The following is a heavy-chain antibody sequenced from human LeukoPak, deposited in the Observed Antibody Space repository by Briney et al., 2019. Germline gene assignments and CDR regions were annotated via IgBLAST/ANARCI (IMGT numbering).Heavy chain of an antibody. J-gene: IGHJ3*02. CDR3: ARGQDDFWSGSRYDPAFDI. CDR2: ISAYNGNT. CDR1: GYTFTSYG. D-gene: IGHD3-3*01. Sequence: GASVKVSCKASGYTFTSYGISWVRQAPGQGLEWMGWISAYNGNTNYAQKLQGRVTMTTDTSTSTAYMELRSLRSDDTAVYYCARGQDDFWSGSRYDPAFDIWGQGTMVTVSS. V-gene: IGHV1-18*01.